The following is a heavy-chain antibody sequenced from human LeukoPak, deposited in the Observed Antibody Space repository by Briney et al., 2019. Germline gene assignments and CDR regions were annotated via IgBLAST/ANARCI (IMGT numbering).Heavy chain of an antibody. J-gene: IGHJ4*02. Sequence: SETLSLTCSVSDDSITMYYWTWIRQPPGKGLEWIGYVDHTGSTNFNPSLNGRVSISRDTSKNLFSLRLRSVTAADTAVYYCAREERYSRTFDYWGQGTLVTVSS. D-gene: IGHD6-13*01. CDR3: AREERYSRTFDY. CDR2: VDHTGST. V-gene: IGHV4-59*01. CDR1: DDSITMYY.